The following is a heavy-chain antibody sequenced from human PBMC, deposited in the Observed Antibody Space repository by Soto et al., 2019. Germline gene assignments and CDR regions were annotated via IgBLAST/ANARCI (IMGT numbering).Heavy chain of an antibody. CDR1: GVSFTDYL. V-gene: IGHV3-23*01. CDR2: ISASGGST. J-gene: IGHJ4*02. CDR3: ARSISLGY. Sequence: GGSLRLSCAVSGVSFTDYLMNWVRQAPGKGLEWVSSISASGGSTYYADSVKGRFTISRDNNKNTLYLQMGSLRAEDTAIYYCARSISLGYWGQGTLVTVSS.